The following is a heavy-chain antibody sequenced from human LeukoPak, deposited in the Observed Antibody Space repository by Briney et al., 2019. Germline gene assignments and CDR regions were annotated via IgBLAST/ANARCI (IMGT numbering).Heavy chain of an antibody. D-gene: IGHD6-19*01. V-gene: IGHV3-74*01. CDR3: ARAVAGTSTPFDY. J-gene: IGHJ4*02. Sequence: PGGSLRLSCAASGFTFSSYWMHWVRQAPGKGLVWVSRINTDGSATRYADSVKGRFTISRDNAKNTLYLQMNSLRVEDTAVYYCARAVAGTSTPFDYWGQGTLVTVSS. CDR1: GFTFSSYW. CDR2: INTDGSAT.